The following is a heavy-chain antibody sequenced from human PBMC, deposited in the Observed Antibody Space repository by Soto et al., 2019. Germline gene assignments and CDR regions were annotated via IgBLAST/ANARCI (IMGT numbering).Heavy chain of an antibody. CDR3: ARGRAAFVVVVDDTRPFDY. CDR2: IYYRGNA. Sequence: SETLSLTCSVSDDSINSDKYYWGWIRQPPGKGLEWIGSIYYRGNAYYNPSLQTRFTISLDKSRSQFSLKLSSVTAADTAVYYCARGRAAFVVVVDDTRPFDYWGQGTLVTVSS. J-gene: IGHJ4*02. CDR1: DDSINSDKYY. D-gene: IGHD2-15*01. V-gene: IGHV4-39*01.